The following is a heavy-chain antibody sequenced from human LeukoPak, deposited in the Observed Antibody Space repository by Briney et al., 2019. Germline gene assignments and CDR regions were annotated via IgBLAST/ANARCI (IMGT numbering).Heavy chain of an antibody. Sequence: ASVKVSCKASGYTFTSYGISWVRQAPGQGLEWMGWISAYNGNTHYAQKLQGRVTMTTDTSTSTAYMELRSLRSDDTAVYYCAREGRSDYDILTGYYTDYYFDYWGQGTLVTVSS. CDR2: ISAYNGNT. V-gene: IGHV1-18*01. CDR1: GYTFTSYG. J-gene: IGHJ4*02. CDR3: AREGRSDYDILTGYYTDYYFDY. D-gene: IGHD3-9*01.